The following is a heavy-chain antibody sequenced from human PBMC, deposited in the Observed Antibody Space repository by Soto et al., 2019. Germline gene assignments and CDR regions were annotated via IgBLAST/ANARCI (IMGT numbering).Heavy chain of an antibody. J-gene: IGHJ4*02. V-gene: IGHV3-21*04. D-gene: IGHD5-18*01. CDR2: ISSSSGYI. Sequence: PGGSLRLSCAASGFIFSNYSMNWVRQAPGKGLEWVSSISSSSGYIYYADSVKGRFTISRDNAKNSLYLQMNSLRAEDTAVYYCASTPDSGYSYGYDYWGQGTLVTVSS. CDR1: GFIFSNYS. CDR3: ASTPDSGYSYGYDY.